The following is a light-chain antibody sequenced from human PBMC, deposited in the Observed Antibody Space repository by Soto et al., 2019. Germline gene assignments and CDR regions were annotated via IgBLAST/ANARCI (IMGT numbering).Light chain of an antibody. Sequence: DIPMTQSPSSLSASVGDRVSITCRAGQSINTFFNWYQQKPGKAPKLLIYGASSLQSRVPSRFSGSGSGTDFTLTISSLQPEDFATYYCQQSYSSPQTFGQGTKVEIK. J-gene: IGKJ1*01. V-gene: IGKV1-39*01. CDR2: GAS. CDR1: QSINTF. CDR3: QQSYSSPQT.